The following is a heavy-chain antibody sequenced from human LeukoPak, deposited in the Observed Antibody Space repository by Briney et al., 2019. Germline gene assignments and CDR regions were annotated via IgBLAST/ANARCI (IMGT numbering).Heavy chain of an antibody. V-gene: IGHV4-31*03. CDR1: GGSTTSGGYY. CDR2: IYYSGST. J-gene: IGHJ4*02. Sequence: SETLSLPRPVSGGSTTSGGYYWSWVRPHPREGLEWIGYIYYSGSTYYNPSLKSRVTISVDTSKNQFSLKLSSVTAADTAVYYCARGPQWLVIWGQGTLVTVSS. D-gene: IGHD6-19*01. CDR3: ARGPQWLVI.